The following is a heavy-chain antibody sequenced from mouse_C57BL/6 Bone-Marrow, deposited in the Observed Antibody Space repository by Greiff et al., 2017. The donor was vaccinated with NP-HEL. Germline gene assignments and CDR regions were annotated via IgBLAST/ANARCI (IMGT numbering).Heavy chain of an antibody. CDR3: ARRAAY. CDR1: GYSFTGYY. CDR2: INPSTGGT. J-gene: IGHJ3*01. V-gene: IGHV1-42*01. Sequence: EVQRVESGPELVKPGASVKISCKASGYSFTGYYMNWVKQSPEKSLEWIGEINPSTGGTTYNQKFKAKATLTVDKSSSTAYMQLKSLTSEDSAVYYCARRAAYWGQGTLVTVSA.